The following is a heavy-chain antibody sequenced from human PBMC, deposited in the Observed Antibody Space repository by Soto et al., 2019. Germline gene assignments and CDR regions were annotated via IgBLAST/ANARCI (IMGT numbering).Heavy chain of an antibody. J-gene: IGHJ3*02. D-gene: IGHD2-15*01. V-gene: IGHV4-59*12. CDR1: GGSISSYY. CDR3: ARLCSGGSCLHDAFDI. Sequence: SETLSLTCTVSGGSISSYYWSWIRQPPGKGLEWIGYIYHSGSTNYNPSLKSRVTISVDTSKNQFSLKLSSVTAADTAVYYCARLCSGGSCLHDAFDIWGQGTMVTVSS. CDR2: IYHSGST.